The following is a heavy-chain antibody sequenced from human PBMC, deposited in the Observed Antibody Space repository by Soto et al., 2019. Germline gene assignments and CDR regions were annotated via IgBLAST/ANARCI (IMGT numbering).Heavy chain of an antibody. CDR3: ARHRLNTNDDFDI. V-gene: IGHV5-10-1*01. Sequence: SCRVSGYSFTNYLITGVLQMPGKGLEWMGRIDPSDSYTNYSPSFQGHVTISADTSISTAYLQWSSLKASDPAMYYCARHRLNTNDDFDIWGQGTMVTV. CDR1: GYSFTNYL. D-gene: IGHD3-16*01. J-gene: IGHJ3*02. CDR2: IDPSDSYT.